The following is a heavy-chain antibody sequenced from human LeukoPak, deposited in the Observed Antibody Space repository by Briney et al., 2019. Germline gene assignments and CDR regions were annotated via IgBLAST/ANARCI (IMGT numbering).Heavy chain of an antibody. CDR1: GFIFSSYA. V-gene: IGHV3-23*01. CDR2: ISGSGGST. J-gene: IGHJ4*02. CDR3: TKDALPYCGGDCYSLRPTLDY. Sequence: GGSLRLSCAASGFIFSSYAMSWVRQAPGKGLEWVSPISGSGGSTSYADSVKGQFTISRDNSKNTLYLQMNSLRAEDTAVYYCTKDALPYCGGDCYSLRPTLDYWGQGTLVTVSS. D-gene: IGHD2-21*02.